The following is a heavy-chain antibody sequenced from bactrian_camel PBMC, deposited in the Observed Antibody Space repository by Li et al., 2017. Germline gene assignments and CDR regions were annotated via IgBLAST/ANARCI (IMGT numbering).Heavy chain of an antibody. D-gene: IGHD1*01. V-gene: IGHV3S53*01. CDR2: IEVDDLT. J-gene: IGHJ6*01. Sequence: HVQLVEAGGGSVQAGGSLNLSCAASKPIRCMGWFRQAPGKEREGVAAIEVDDLTTYGDSVKGRFTISQDHAKNTVYLQMDNLKPEDTAMYYCATGGNLKDFDRALGEGGLPPDFDYWGQGTQVTVS. CDR1: KPIRC. CDR3: ATGGNLKDFDRALGEGGLPPDFDY.